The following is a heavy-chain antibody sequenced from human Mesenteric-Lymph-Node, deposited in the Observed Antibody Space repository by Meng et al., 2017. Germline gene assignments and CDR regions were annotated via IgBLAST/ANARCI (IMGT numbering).Heavy chain of an antibody. CDR1: GGSFSGYY. D-gene: IGHD1-26*01. V-gene: IGHV4-34*01. Sequence: GSLRLSCAVYGGSFSGYYWSWIRQPPGKGLEWIGEINHSGSTNYNPSLKSRVTISVDTSKNQFSLKLSSGTAADTAVYYCARGLRYYNWYFELWGRGTLVTVSS. J-gene: IGHJ2*01. CDR3: ARGLRYYNWYFEL. CDR2: INHSGST.